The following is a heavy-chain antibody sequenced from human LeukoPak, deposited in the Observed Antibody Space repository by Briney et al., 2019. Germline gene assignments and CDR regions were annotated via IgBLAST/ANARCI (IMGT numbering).Heavy chain of an antibody. CDR2: IYYSGST. D-gene: IGHD3-3*01. Sequence: PSETLSLTCTVSGGSISSGGYYWSWIRQHPGKGLEWIGYIYYSGSTYYNPSLKSRVTISVDTSKNQFSLKLSSVTAADTAVYYCARAGYYDFWSGSEPFDYWGQGTLVTVSS. J-gene: IGHJ4*02. V-gene: IGHV4-31*03. CDR1: GGSISSGGYY. CDR3: ARAGYYDFWSGSEPFDY.